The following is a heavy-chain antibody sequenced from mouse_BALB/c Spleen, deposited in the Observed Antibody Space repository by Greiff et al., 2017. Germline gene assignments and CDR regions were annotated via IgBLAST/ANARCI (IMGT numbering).Heavy chain of an antibody. J-gene: IGHJ4*01. CDR1: GYSFTGYY. D-gene: IGHD1-1*01. Sequence: LVKTGASVKISCQASGYSFTGYYMHWVKQSHGKSLEWIGYISCYNGATSYNQKFKGKATFTVDTSSSTAYMQFNSLTSEDSAVYYCARSPITTVKGHYYAMDYWGQGTSVTVSS. V-gene: IGHV1S34*01. CDR3: ARSPITTVKGHYYAMDY. CDR2: ISCYNGAT.